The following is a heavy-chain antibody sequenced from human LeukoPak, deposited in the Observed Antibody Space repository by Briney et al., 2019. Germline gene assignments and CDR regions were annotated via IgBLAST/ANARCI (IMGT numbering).Heavy chain of an antibody. V-gene: IGHV4-39*07. CDR3: ARDRTIGGGDGYNLIPSDY. D-gene: IGHD5-24*01. J-gene: IGHJ4*02. CDR2: IYYSGST. Sequence: SETLSLTCTVSGGSISSSSYYWGWIRQPPGKGLEWIGSIYYSGSTYYNPSLKSRVTISVDTSKNQFSLKLSSVTAADTAVYYCARDRTIGGGDGYNLIPSDYWGQGTLVTVSS. CDR1: GGSISSSSYY.